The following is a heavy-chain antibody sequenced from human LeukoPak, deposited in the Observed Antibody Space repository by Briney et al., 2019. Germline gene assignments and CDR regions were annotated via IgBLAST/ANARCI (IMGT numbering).Heavy chain of an antibody. Sequence: QTGGSLRLSRTASGFIFSSYWMTWVRQAPGKGLEWVANIRQDGSEKNFVDSVKGRFTISRDNAKNSLYLQMNTLTAEDTAVYYCARDPIDYWGQGTLVTVTS. CDR1: GFIFSSYW. CDR2: IRQDGSEK. J-gene: IGHJ4*02. V-gene: IGHV3-7*01. CDR3: ARDPIDY.